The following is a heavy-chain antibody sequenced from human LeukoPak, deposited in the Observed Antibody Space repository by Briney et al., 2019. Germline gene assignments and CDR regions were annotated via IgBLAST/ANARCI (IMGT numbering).Heavy chain of an antibody. CDR3: AKDASSDFDY. Sequence: GGSLRLSCAASTFTVSDKYMSWVRQAPGKGLEWLSLIYSDGTTYYADSVKGRFTISRDNSKNTLYLQMNSLRAEDTAVYYCAKDASSDFDYWGQGTLVTVSS. CDR1: TFTVSDKY. CDR2: IYSDGTT. V-gene: IGHV3-66*01. D-gene: IGHD2-2*01. J-gene: IGHJ4*02.